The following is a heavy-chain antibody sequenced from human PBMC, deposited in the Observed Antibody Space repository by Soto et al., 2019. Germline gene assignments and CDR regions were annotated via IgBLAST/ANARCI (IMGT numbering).Heavy chain of an antibody. D-gene: IGHD3-22*01. J-gene: IGHJ4*02. Sequence: QVRLVQSGAEVKKTGSSVKVSCEASGTTFSNFAIGWVRQAPGQGHEWMGGIILPFGTPNYAQKFQGKVTISADESKTKAYMYLRGLRSEDTAVYYCVRGPDYEGYFDYWGQGTLVTVSS. CDR1: GTTFSNFA. CDR2: IILPFGTP. CDR3: VRGPDYEGYFDY. V-gene: IGHV1-69*12.